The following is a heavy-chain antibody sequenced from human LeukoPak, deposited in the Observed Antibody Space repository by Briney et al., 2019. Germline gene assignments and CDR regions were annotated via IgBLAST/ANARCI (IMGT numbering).Heavy chain of an antibody. CDR2: MNPNSGNT. V-gene: IGHV1-8*01. J-gene: IGHJ6*02. D-gene: IGHD3-16*01. CDR1: GYTFTSYD. CDR3: ARGDYGSSGPYYYYYGMDV. Sequence: GASVKVSCKASGYTFTSYDINWVRQATGQGLEWMGWMNPNSGNTGYAQKFQGRVTITADESTSTANMELSSLRSEDTAVYYCARGDYGSSGPYYYYYGMDVWGQGTTVTVSS.